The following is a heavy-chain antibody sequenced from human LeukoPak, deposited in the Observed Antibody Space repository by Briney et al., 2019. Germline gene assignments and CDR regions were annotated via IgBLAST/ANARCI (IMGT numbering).Heavy chain of an antibody. J-gene: IGHJ4*02. V-gene: IGHV3-66*01. CDR2: IYNSDHT. CDR1: GFTFSSYA. CDR3: ARAAVAAGIFYIDY. D-gene: IGHD6-19*01. Sequence: GGSLRLSCAASGFTFSSYAMSWVRQAPGKGLEWVSLIYNSDHTFYADSVKDRITISRDSSENTVFLQMNSLRAEDTAVYYCARAAVAAGIFYIDYWGQGTLVTVSS.